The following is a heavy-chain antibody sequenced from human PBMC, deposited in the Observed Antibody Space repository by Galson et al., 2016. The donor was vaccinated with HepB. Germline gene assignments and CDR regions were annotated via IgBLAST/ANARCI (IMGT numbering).Heavy chain of an antibody. J-gene: IGHJ4*02. V-gene: IGHV3-9*01. CDR1: GFTFDDYA. CDR2: ISWNSVNI. CDR3: AKGKASYSSSWYFDC. Sequence: SLRLSCAASGFTFDDYAMHWIRQAPGKGLEWVSGISWNSVNIVSADSVEGRFTISRDNAKNSLYLQMNSLRAEDTALYYCAKGKASYSSSWYFDCWGQGTLVTVSS. D-gene: IGHD6-13*01.